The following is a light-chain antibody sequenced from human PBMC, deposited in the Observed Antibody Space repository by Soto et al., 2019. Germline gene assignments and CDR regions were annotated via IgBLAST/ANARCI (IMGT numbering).Light chain of an antibody. CDR2: AAS. V-gene: IGKV1-39*01. Sequence: DIQMTQSPSSLSASVGDRVTITCRASQSISTYLNWYQQKPGKAPKLLIYAASSLQSGVPSRFSGSGSGTDFTLTISSLQPEDFATYSCEQYYNLPITFGEGTRLEI. J-gene: IGKJ5*01. CDR3: EQYYNLPIT. CDR1: QSISTY.